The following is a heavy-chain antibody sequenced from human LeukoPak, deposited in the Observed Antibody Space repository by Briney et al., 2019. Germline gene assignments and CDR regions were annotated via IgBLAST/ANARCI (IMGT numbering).Heavy chain of an antibody. CDR2: IYYSGST. CDR3: ARERVVVTATDNYYYYYGMDV. CDR1: GGSISSGGYY. D-gene: IGHD2-21*02. J-gene: IGHJ6*02. V-gene: IGHV4-31*03. Sequence: SQTLSLTCTVSGGSISSGGYYWSWIRQHPGKGLEWIGYIYYSGSTYYNPSLKSRVTISVDTPKNQFSLKLSSVTAADTAVYYCARERVVVTATDNYYYYYGMDVWGQGTTVTVSS.